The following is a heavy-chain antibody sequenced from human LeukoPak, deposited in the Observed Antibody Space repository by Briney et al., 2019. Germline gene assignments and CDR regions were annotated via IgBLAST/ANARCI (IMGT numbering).Heavy chain of an antibody. D-gene: IGHD5-18*01. V-gene: IGHV3-21*01. CDR2: ISSSSSYI. J-gene: IGHJ4*02. CDR1: GFTFSSYS. Sequence: GGSLRLSCAASGFTFSSYSMNWVRQAPGKGLEWVSSISSSSSYIYYADSVKGRFTISRDNAKNSLYLQMNSLRAEDTAVYYCAREDPQSAMVGDYWGQGTLVTVSS. CDR3: AREDPQSAMVGDY.